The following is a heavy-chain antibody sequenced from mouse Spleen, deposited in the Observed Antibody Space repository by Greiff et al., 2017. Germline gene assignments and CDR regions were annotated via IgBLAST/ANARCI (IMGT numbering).Heavy chain of an antibody. CDR3: ARHRYAYAMDY. Sequence: EVQLVESGGGLVKLGGSLKLSCAASGFTFSSYAMSWVRQTPEKRLEWVATISSGGGNTYYPDSVKGRFTISRDNAKNTLYLQMSSLKSEDTAMYYCARHRYAYAMDYWGQGTSVTVSS. J-gene: IGHJ4*01. CDR1: GFTFSSYA. CDR2: ISSGGGNT. D-gene: IGHD2-14*01. V-gene: IGHV5-9-3*01.